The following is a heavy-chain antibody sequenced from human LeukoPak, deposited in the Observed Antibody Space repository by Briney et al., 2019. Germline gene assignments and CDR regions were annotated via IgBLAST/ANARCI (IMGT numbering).Heavy chain of an antibody. CDR1: GGSISSSVFY. J-gene: IGHJ5*02. CDR3: ARQEIRLIGLWFDP. V-gene: IGHV4-39*01. Sequence: SETLSLTCTVSGGSISSSVFYWGWIRQPPGKGLEWIGSLDYSGSTFYNPSLKSRVSMSVDTSKSQFSLRLSSVTAADTAVYYCARQEIRLIGLWFDPWGQGTLDTVSS. D-gene: IGHD2-21*01. CDR2: LDYSGST.